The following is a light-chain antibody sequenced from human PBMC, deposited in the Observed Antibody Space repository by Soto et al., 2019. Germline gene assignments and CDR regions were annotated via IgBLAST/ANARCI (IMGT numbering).Light chain of an antibody. CDR3: MQGTHWPPA. V-gene: IGKV2-30*01. J-gene: IGKJ1*01. CDR1: QSLVYNDGNIY. CDR2: KVS. Sequence: DVVMTQSPLSLPVTLGQPASISCRSSQSLVYNDGNIYLNWFQQRPGQSPRRLIYKVSNRDSGVPDRFSGSGSDTDFTLKISGVEAEDVGVYYCMQGTHWPPAFGQGTKVEIK.